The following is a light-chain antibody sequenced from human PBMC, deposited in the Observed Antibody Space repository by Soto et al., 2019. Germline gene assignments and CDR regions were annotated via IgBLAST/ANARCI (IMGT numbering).Light chain of an antibody. CDR3: QQYNKWPPIT. CDR2: GTS. CDR1: QSFTSS. Sequence: EIVLTQSPGTLSLSPGERGTLSCRASQSFTSSLVWYQQRPGQAPRLLIYGTSTRATGIPARLSGRGSGTEFTLTISSLQSEDFAIYYCQQYNKWPPITFGQGTRLEI. V-gene: IGKV3-15*01. J-gene: IGKJ5*01.